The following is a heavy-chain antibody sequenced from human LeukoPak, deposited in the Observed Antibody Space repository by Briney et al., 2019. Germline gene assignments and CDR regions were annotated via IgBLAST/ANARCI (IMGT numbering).Heavy chain of an antibody. J-gene: IGHJ1*01. CDR2: ISAYNGNT. D-gene: IGHD3-22*01. Sequence: ASVKVSCKASGYTFTGYYMHWVRQAPGQGLEWMGWISAYNGNTNYAQKLQGRVTMTTDTSTSTAYMELRSLRSDDTAVYYCAREATMIDEYFQHWGQGTLVTVSS. V-gene: IGHV1-18*04. CDR1: GYTFTGYY. CDR3: AREATMIDEYFQH.